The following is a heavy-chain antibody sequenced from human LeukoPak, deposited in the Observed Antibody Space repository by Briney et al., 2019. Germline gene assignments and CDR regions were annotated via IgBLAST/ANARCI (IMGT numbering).Heavy chain of an antibody. Sequence: PSETLSLTCTVSGGSISSYYWSWIRQPPGKGLEWIGYIYYSGSTNYNPSLKSRVTISVDTSKNQFSLKLSSVTAADTAVYYCARSEGYCSGGSSYGPGVKEIDYWGQGTLVTVSS. J-gene: IGHJ4*02. CDR2: IYYSGST. D-gene: IGHD2-15*01. CDR3: ARSEGYCSGGSSYGPGVKEIDY. V-gene: IGHV4-59*08. CDR1: GGSISSYY.